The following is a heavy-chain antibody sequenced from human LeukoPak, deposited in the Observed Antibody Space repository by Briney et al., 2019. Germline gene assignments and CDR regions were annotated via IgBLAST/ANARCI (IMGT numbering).Heavy chain of an antibody. J-gene: IGHJ4*02. CDR1: GFTFSDYW. Sequence: GGSLRLSCAASGFTFSDYWMTWVRQAPEKGLEWVANIKQDSTATFYGASVKGRFTISRDNSKNSLYLQMDSRRVEDTAVYYCATSDATAGVPYWGLGTLVTVSS. D-gene: IGHD4-11*01. V-gene: IGHV3-7*01. CDR2: IKQDSTAT. CDR3: ATSDATAGVPY.